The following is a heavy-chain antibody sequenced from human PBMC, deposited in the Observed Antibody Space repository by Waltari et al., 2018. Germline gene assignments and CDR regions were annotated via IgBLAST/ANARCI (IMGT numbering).Heavy chain of an antibody. D-gene: IGHD3-16*01. Sequence: QVQLQQSGPGLVKPSQTLSLTCAIPGDSVSSKTAAWNWIRQSPSRGLEWLGRTYYRSRWYNNYAVSVKSRITINQDTSKNQFSLQLRSVTPEDTAVYYCARDPPDGYTYFDYWGQGTLVTVSS. V-gene: IGHV6-1*01. J-gene: IGHJ4*02. CDR2: TYYRSRWYN. CDR1: GDSVSSKTAA. CDR3: ARDPPDGYTYFDY.